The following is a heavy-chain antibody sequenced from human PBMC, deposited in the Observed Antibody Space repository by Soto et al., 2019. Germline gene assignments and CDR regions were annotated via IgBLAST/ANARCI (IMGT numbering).Heavy chain of an antibody. CDR2: ISYDGSNK. V-gene: IGHV3-30-3*01. J-gene: IGHJ4*02. D-gene: IGHD1-20*01. CDR3: ARGPSLTGTYYFDY. Sequence: GGSLRLSCAASGFTFSSYAMHWVRQAPGKGLEWVAVISYDGSNKYYADSVKGRFTISRDNSKNTLYLQMNSLRAEDTAVYYCARGPSLTGTYYFDYWGQGTLVTVSS. CDR1: GFTFSSYA.